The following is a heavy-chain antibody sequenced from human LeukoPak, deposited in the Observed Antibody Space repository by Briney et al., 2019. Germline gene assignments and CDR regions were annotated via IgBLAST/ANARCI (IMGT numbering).Heavy chain of an antibody. V-gene: IGHV3-23*01. D-gene: IGHD3-22*01. CDR1: GFTFSSYA. Sequence: GGSLRLSCAASGFTFSSYAMSWVRQAPGKGLEWVSAISGSGGSTYYADSVKGRFTISRDNSKNTLYLQMNNLRAEDTAVYYCAMIVVVTGSPVFDYWGQGTLVTVSS. J-gene: IGHJ4*02. CDR3: AMIVVVTGSPVFDY. CDR2: ISGSGGST.